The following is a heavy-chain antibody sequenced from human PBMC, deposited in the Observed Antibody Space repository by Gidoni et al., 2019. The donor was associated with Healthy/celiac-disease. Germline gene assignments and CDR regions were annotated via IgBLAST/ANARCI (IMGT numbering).Heavy chain of an antibody. Sequence: QVQLVQSGAEVKKPGSSVKVSCKASGGTFSSYAISWVRQAPGQGLEWMGRIIPILGIANYAQKFQGRVTITADKSTSTAYMELSSLRSEDTAVYYCARAPYCGGDCYSGGVDYWGQGTLVTVSS. J-gene: IGHJ4*02. V-gene: IGHV1-69*04. CDR3: ARAPYCGGDCYSGGVDY. CDR1: GGTFSSYA. D-gene: IGHD2-21*02. CDR2: IIPILGIA.